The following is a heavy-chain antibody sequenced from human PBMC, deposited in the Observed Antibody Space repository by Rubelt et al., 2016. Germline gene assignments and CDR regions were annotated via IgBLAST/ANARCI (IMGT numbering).Heavy chain of an antibody. CDR1: GGSISSSNYY. Sequence: QLQLQGSGPGLVKPSETLSLTCSVSGGSISSSNYYWGWIRQPPGKGLEWIGSIYYSGSTYYNPSLKSRVTISVDTSKNQSDLKLSAVTAEDTAVHYCARLLRSYWYFDLWGRGTLVTVSS. V-gene: IGHV4-39*01. CDR3: ARLLRSYWYFDL. J-gene: IGHJ2*01. CDR2: IYYSGST.